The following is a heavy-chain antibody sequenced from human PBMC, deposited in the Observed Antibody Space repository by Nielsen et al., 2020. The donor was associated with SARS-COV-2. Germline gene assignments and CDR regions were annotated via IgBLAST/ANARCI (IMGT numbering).Heavy chain of an antibody. CDR1: GFTFSNYN. CDR2: ISYDGSNK. J-gene: IGHJ4*02. V-gene: IGHV3-30-3*01. D-gene: IGHD2-15*01. CDR3: ARDSCTGGSCFDY. Sequence: GGSLRLSCAASGFTFSNYNMHWVRQAPGKGLEWVTVISYDGSNKYYADSLKGRVTISRDNSNNTLYLQMNSPRAEDTAVYYCARDSCTGGSCFDYWGQGTLVTVSS.